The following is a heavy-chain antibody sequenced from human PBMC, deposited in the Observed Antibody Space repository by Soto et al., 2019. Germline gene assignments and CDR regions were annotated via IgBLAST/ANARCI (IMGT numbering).Heavy chain of an antibody. V-gene: IGHV3-30-3*01. CDR1: DFSFSSYA. J-gene: IGHJ6*02. CDR3: ARGDYDILTGYSPPGGMDV. CDR2: ISFDGNNK. Sequence: PGGSLRLSCAASDFSFSSYAMHCIRQAPGKGLEWLAVISFDGNNKYYADSVKGRFTISRDNSKNTLYLQMNSLRAEDTAVYYCARGDYDILTGYSPPGGMDVWGQGTTVTVSS. D-gene: IGHD3-9*01.